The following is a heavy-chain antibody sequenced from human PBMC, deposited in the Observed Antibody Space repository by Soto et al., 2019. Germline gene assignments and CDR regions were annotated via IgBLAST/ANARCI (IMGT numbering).Heavy chain of an antibody. CDR2: INPSGGST. CDR3: ARADYYDSSGVYYDC. D-gene: IGHD3-22*01. J-gene: IGHJ4*02. CDR1: GYIFTNHY. V-gene: IGHV1-46*01. Sequence: QVQLVQSGAEVKKPGASVKVSCKASGYIFTNHYIHWVRQAPGQGLEWMGIINPSGGSTNYLQKFQGIITMTRDTSASTVYMELSSLRSGDTAVYFFARADYYDSSGVYYDCWGQGSLVTVSS.